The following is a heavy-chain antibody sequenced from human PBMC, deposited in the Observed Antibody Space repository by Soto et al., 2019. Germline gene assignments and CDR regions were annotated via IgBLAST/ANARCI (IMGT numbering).Heavy chain of an antibody. CDR1: GGSFRGYD. Sequence: SETLSLTCAVYGGSFRGYDWSWIRQPPGKGLEWIGEINHSGSTNYNPSLKSRVTISVDTSKNQFSLKLSSVTAADTAVYYCARGRVAARPLDYWGQGTLVTVSS. J-gene: IGHJ4*02. CDR3: ARGRVAARPLDY. D-gene: IGHD6-6*01. V-gene: IGHV4-34*01. CDR2: INHSGST.